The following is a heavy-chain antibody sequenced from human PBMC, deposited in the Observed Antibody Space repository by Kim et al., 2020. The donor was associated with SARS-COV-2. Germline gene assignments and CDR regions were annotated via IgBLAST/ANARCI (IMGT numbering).Heavy chain of an antibody. CDR2: ITSDGGTT. V-gene: IGHV3-23*01. CDR1: GFTFSSYS. D-gene: IGHD2-21*02. J-gene: IGHJ4*02. CDR3: ARGVSVVMTTALLY. Sequence: GGSLRLSCSASGFTFSSYSMAWVRQAPGKGLDWVSSITSDGGTTYYADSVKGRFTISRDNSKNTLYLQMNSLRAEDTAVYYCARGVSVVMTTALLYWGQGTLVTVSS.